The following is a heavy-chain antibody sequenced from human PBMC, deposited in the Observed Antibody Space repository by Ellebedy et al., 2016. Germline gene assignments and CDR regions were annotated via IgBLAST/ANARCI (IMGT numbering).Heavy chain of an antibody. CDR2: IRQDGGVK. CDR3: TKFSRGAAENY. D-gene: IGHD6-13*01. CDR1: GFTFSAYW. V-gene: IGHV3-7*01. J-gene: IGHJ4*02. Sequence: GESLKISCAASGFTFSAYWMSWVRQALGKGLEWVANIRQDGGVKDYVDSVKGRFTISRDNAKNSLYLQMISLRAEDTAIYYCTKFSRGAAENYWGQGTLVTVSS.